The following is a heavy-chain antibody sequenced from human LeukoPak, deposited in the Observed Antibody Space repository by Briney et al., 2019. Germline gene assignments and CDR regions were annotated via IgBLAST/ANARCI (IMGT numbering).Heavy chain of an antibody. Sequence: GASVKVSCKASGYTFTSYDINWVRQATGQGLEWMGWMNPNSGNTGYAQKFQGRVTMTRNTSISTAYMELSSLRSEDTAVYYCARRLRYFDWLIEGLAFDIWGQGTMVTVSS. V-gene: IGHV1-8*01. CDR1: GYTFTSYD. D-gene: IGHD3-9*01. J-gene: IGHJ3*02. CDR3: ARRLRYFDWLIEGLAFDI. CDR2: MNPNSGNT.